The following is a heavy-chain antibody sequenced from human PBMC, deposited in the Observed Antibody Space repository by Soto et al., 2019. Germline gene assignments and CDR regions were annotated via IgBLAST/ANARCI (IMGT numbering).Heavy chain of an antibody. CDR3: AAGAWLDIVATTAFDY. CDR1: GFTFTSSA. V-gene: IGHV1-58*01. CDR2: IVVGSGNT. D-gene: IGHD5-12*01. Sequence: SVKVSCKASGFTFTSSAVQWVRQARGQRLEWIGWIVVGSGNTNYAQKFQERVTITRDMSTSTAYMELSSLRSEDTAVYYCAAGAWLDIVATTAFDYWGQGTLVTVSS. J-gene: IGHJ4*02.